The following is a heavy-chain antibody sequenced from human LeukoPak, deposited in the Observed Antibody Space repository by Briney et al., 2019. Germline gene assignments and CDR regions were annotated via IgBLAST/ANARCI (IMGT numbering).Heavy chain of an antibody. CDR1: GYTPTELS. Sequence: ASVKVSCKVSGYTPTELSMHWVRQAPGKGLEWMGGFDPEDGETIYAQKFQGRVTMNEDTSTDTAYIELSSLRSGDTAVYYCATAILGVIEDGDYWGQGTLVTVSS. D-gene: IGHD3-22*01. J-gene: IGHJ4*02. V-gene: IGHV1-24*01. CDR2: FDPEDGET. CDR3: ATAILGVIEDGDY.